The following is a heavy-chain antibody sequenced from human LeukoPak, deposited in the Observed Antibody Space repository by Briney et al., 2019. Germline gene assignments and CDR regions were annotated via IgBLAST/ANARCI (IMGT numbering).Heavy chain of an antibody. D-gene: IGHD5-18*01. Sequence: RPGGSLRLSCAASGFTFDDYGMSWVRQAPGKGLEWVSGINWSGGSTSYADSVKGRFTISRDNSKNTLYLQMNSLRAEDTAVYYCARDRGYSCGYWGQGTLVTVFS. CDR1: GFTFDDYG. J-gene: IGHJ4*02. CDR2: INWSGGST. V-gene: IGHV3-20*04. CDR3: ARDRGYSCGY.